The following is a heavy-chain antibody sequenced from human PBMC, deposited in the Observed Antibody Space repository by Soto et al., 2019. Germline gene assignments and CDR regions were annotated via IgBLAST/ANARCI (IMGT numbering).Heavy chain of an antibody. Sequence: QIHLKESAPTVVKPTQPLTLTCTVSGFSLSSSAEAAGWIRQPPGRALEWVALIYRDDDKRYNRYKPSLDRKDSVTKDTYKNQVALTLTNVDPADAASYFGAHRATMTMCELVIDNGVGFDPWRQATRVIVSS. CDR3: AHRATMTMCELVIDNGVGFDP. V-gene: IGHV2-5*02. D-gene: IGHD3-10*01. CDR1: GFSLSSSAEA. J-gene: IGHJ5*02. CDR2: IYRDDDK.